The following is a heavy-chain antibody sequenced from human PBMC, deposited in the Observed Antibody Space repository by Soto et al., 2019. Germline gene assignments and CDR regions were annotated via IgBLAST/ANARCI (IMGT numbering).Heavy chain of an antibody. D-gene: IGHD6-19*01. CDR3: ARSAAVAGTHYYYYYGMDV. CDR2: IYPGDSET. CDR1: GYSFTSYW. J-gene: IGHJ6*02. Sequence: GESLKISCKGSGYSFTSYWIGWVRQMPGKGLEWMGIIYPGDSETRYSPSFQGQVTISADKSISTAYLQWSSLKASDTAMYYCARSAAVAGTHYYYYYGMDVWGQGTTVTVSS. V-gene: IGHV5-51*01.